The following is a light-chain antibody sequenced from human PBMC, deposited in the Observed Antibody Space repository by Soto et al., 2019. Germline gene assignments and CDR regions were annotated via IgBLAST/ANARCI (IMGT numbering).Light chain of an antibody. CDR1: QTLSSSY. CDR3: QQYGGSPSIT. CDR2: GAS. V-gene: IGKV3-20*01. J-gene: IGKJ5*01. Sequence: IVLTQSPGTLSFSPGERATLSCRASQTLSSSYLAWYQQKPGQAPRLLIYGASGRATDIPDRFSGSGSGTDFTLTISRVEPEDFAVYFCQQYGGSPSITFGQGTRLDIK.